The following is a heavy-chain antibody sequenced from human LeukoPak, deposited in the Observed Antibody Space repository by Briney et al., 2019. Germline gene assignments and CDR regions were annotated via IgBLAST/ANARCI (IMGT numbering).Heavy chain of an antibody. CDR2: ISNDGSNN. Sequence: GRSLRLSCAASGFTFSSYATHWVRQAPAKGLEWVAVISNDGSNNYYADSVKSRFTISRDNSQNTLFLQMNGLRAEDTGVYSCAKKLLGSVAYSWFFDLWGRGTLVTVSS. CDR3: AKKLLGSVAYSWFFDL. V-gene: IGHV3-30-3*02. D-gene: IGHD2-15*01. CDR1: GFTFSSYA. J-gene: IGHJ2*01.